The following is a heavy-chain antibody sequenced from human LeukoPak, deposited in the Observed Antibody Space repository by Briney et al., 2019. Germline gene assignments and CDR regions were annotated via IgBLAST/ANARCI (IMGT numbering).Heavy chain of an antibody. D-gene: IGHD3-22*01. CDR2: ISWNSGSI. J-gene: IGHJ3*02. CDR3: AKGISSGYPDAFDI. CDR1: GFTFDDYA. Sequence: PGRSLRLSCAASGFTFDDYAMHWVRQAPGKGLEWVSGISWNSGSIGYADSVKGRFTISRDNAKNSLYLQMNSLRAVDMALYYCAKGISSGYPDAFDIWGQGTMVTVPS. V-gene: IGHV3-9*03.